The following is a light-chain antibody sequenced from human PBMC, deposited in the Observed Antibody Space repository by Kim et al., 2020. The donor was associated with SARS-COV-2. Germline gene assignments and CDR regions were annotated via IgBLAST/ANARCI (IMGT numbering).Light chain of an antibody. J-gene: IGKJ4*01. V-gene: IGKV3-15*01. Sequence: ATGEKATLTCRASKGVSSNLAWYQQKHGEDPTLLIYGASTSANGIPARFSGSVSATEFTPTISSLQSEDFAVYYCQQYNNWHPLTFGGGTKVDIK. CDR3: QQYNNWHPLT. CDR2: GAS. CDR1: KGVSSN.